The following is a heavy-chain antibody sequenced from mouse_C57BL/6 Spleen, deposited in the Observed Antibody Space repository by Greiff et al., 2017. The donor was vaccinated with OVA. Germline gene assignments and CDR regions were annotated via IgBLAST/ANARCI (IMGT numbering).Heavy chain of an antibody. CDR1: GYAFTNYL. J-gene: IGHJ2*01. D-gene: IGHD1-1*01. Sequence: VQLQQSGAELVRPGTSVKVSCKASGYAFTNYLIEWVKQRPGQGLEWIGVIKPGSGGTNYNEKFKGKATLTADKSSSTAYMQLSSLTSEDSAVYFCARDYGSSYDYWGQGTTLTVSS. CDR2: IKPGSGGT. V-gene: IGHV1-54*01. CDR3: ARDYGSSYDY.